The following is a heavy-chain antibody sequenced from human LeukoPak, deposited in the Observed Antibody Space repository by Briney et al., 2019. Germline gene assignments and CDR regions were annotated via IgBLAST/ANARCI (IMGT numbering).Heavy chain of an antibody. D-gene: IGHD3-3*01. V-gene: IGHV1-24*01. CDR1: GYTLTELS. Sequence: ASVKVSCKVSGYTLTELSMHWVRQAPGKGLEWMGGFDPEDGETIYAQKFQGRVTMTEDTSTDTAYMELSSLRSEDTAVYYCARDSDFWSGYCTDPTYLFDYWGQGTLVTVSS. J-gene: IGHJ4*02. CDR3: ARDSDFWSGYCTDPTYLFDY. CDR2: FDPEDGET.